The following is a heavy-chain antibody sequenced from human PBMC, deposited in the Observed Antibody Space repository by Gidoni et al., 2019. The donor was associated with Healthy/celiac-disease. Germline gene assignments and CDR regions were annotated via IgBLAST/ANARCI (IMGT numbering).Heavy chain of an antibody. CDR1: GYSISSGYY. CDR2: IYHSGST. Sequence: QVQLQESGPGLVKPSETLSLTCTVSGYSISSGYYWGWIRQPPGKGLEWIGSIYHSGSTYYNPSLKSRVTISVDTSKNQFSLKLSSVTAADTAVYYCASYDSSGYSGLDPPYAFDIWGQGTMVTVSS. CDR3: ASYDSSGYSGLDPPYAFDI. J-gene: IGHJ3*02. D-gene: IGHD3-22*01. V-gene: IGHV4-38-2*02.